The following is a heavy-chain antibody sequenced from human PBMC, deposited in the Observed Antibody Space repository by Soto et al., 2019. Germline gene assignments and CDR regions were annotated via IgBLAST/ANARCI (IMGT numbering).Heavy chain of an antibody. CDR3: ARGPLCDGSLFRGPCYYHVMDL. CDR2: LSGRGGST. V-gene: IGHV3-23*01. J-gene: IGHJ6*02. CDR1: GFTFSSYA. D-gene: IGHD2-2*01. Sequence: EVQLLESGGGLVQPGGSLRLSCAASGFTFSSYARSWVRQAPGKGLEGVPALSGRGGSTYYAGSLKGRFTISRDHSKNTQYLKLHVLKSEVTEVYYRARGPLCDGSLFRGPCYYHVMDLRGPGNPVTRS.